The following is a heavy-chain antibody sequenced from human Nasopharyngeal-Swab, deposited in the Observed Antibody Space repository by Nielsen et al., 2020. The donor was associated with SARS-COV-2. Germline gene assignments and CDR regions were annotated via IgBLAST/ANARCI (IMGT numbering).Heavy chain of an antibody. CDR1: GFTFSSYA. CDR3: ARDQGSSWYTYYYYYGMDV. CDR2: ISYDGSKK. Sequence: SLKISCAASGFTFSSYAMHWVRQAPGKGLEWVAVISYDGSKKYYADSVKGRFTISRDNSKNTLYLQMNSLRAEDTAVYYCARDQGSSWYTYYYYYGMDVWGQVTTVTVSS. V-gene: IGHV3-30-3*01. D-gene: IGHD6-13*01. J-gene: IGHJ6*02.